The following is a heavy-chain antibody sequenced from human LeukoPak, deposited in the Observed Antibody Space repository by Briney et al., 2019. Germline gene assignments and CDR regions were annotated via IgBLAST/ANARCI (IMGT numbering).Heavy chain of an antibody. D-gene: IGHD3-3*01. Sequence: NAGGSLRLSCAASGFTFSSYSMNWVRQAPGKGLEWVSSISSSSSYIYYADSVKGRFTISRDNAKNSLYLQMNSLRAEDTAVYYCARGITIFGVAIDYWGQGTLVTVSS. CDR2: ISSSSSYI. CDR3: ARGITIFGVAIDY. V-gene: IGHV3-21*01. J-gene: IGHJ4*02. CDR1: GFTFSSYS.